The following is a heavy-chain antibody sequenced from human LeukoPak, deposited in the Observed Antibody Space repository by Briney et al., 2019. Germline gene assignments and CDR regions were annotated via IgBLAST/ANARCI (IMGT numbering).Heavy chain of an antibody. D-gene: IGHD1-14*01. V-gene: IGHV3-21*06. J-gene: IGHJ4*02. CDR2: IGPTGFDR. CDR1: GLTFSTSG. CDR3: ATETNGRHYDY. Sequence: GGSLRLSCTTSGLTFSTSGFNWVRQAPGKGLEWVASIGPTGFDRYHADSIKGRFTISRDNANNFLYLQMDSLRAEDAAGYYCATETNGRHYDYWGQGTLLTVSS.